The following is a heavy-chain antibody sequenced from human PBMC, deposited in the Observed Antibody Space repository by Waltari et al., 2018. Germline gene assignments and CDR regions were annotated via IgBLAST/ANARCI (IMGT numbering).Heavy chain of an antibody. CDR2: IYYSGGT. CDR1: GGSISRGGYY. CDR3: ARGSSSSSPFYFDY. J-gene: IGHJ4*02. D-gene: IGHD6-6*01. Sequence: QVQLQESGPGLVKPSQTLSLTCTVSGGSISRGGYYWSWIRQHPGKGLEWIGYIYYSGGTYYNPSLKRRVTISVDTSKNQFPLKLSSVTAADTAVYYCARGSSSSSPFYFDYWGQGTLVTVSS. V-gene: IGHV4-31*03.